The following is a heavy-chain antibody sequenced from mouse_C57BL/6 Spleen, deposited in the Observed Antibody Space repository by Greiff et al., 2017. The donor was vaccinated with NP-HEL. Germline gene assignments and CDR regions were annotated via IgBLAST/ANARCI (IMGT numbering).Heavy chain of an antibody. CDR3: TRRTAQARRSFAY. V-gene: IGHV1-15*01. CDR2: IDPETGGT. CDR1: GYTFTDYE. J-gene: IGHJ3*01. Sequence: QVQLKESGAELVRPGASVTLSCKASGYTFTDYEMHWVKQTPVHGLEWIGAIDPETGGTAYNQKFKGKAILTADKSSSTAYMELRSLTSEDSAVYYCTRRTAQARRSFAYWGQGTLVTVSA. D-gene: IGHD3-2*02.